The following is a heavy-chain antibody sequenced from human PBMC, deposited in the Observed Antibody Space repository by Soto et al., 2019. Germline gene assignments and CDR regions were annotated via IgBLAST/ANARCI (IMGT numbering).Heavy chain of an antibody. CDR1: GFTATNNY. J-gene: IGHJ6*02. CDR2: IYDTGNT. Sequence: GGSLRLSCAASGFTATNNYMCWVRQAPGKGLEWVSVIYDTGNTYYADSVKGRFSISRDHSKNTLYLQMNSLRAEDTAVYYCAKDYGPAASYYYYGMDVWGQGTTVTVSS. CDR3: AKDYGPAASYYYYGMDV. D-gene: IGHD2-2*01. V-gene: IGHV3-66*01.